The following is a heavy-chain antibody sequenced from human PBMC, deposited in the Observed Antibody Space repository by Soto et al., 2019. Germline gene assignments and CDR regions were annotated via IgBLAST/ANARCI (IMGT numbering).Heavy chain of an antibody. J-gene: IGHJ6*02. CDR1: GDSISSYY. V-gene: IGHV4-59*01. CDR3: ARGRKVEQWVSSGRGGGMDV. Sequence: SETLSLTCTVSGDSISSYYWSWIRQPPGKGLEWIGYTSHSGSTNYKASLKSRVNISLDTSKNSLALRLDSVTAADTAVYYCARGRKVEQWVSSGRGGGMDVWGQGTTVTVSS. D-gene: IGHD6-19*01. CDR2: TSHSGST.